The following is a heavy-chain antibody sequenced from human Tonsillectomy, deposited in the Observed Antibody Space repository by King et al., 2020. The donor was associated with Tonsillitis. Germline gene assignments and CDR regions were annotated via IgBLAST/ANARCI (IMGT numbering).Heavy chain of an antibody. D-gene: IGHD3-22*01. V-gene: IGHV2-26*01. CDR3: ARGSYYYDSSGYYYGGVFDY. Sequence: TLKESGPVLVKPTETLTLTCTVSGFSLSNARMGVSWIRQPPGKALEWLAHIFSNDDKSYNTSLKSRLTISEDTSKSQVVLTMTTMDPVDTATYYCARGSYYYDSSGYYYGGVFDYWGQGTLVTVSS. CDR1: GFSLSNARMG. J-gene: IGHJ4*02. CDR2: IFSNDDK.